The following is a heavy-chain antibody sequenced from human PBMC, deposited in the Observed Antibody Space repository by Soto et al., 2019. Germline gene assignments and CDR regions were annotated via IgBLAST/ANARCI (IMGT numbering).Heavy chain of an antibody. Sequence: GGSLRLSCAASGFTFDDYAMHWVRQAPGKGLEWVSLISWDGGSTYYADSVKGRFTISRDNSKNSLYLQMNSLRAEDAALYYCETDYYDSSGYIDYWGQGTLVTVSS. CDR3: ETDYYDSSGYIDY. J-gene: IGHJ4*02. D-gene: IGHD3-22*01. CDR2: ISWDGGST. CDR1: GFTFDDYA. V-gene: IGHV3-43D*04.